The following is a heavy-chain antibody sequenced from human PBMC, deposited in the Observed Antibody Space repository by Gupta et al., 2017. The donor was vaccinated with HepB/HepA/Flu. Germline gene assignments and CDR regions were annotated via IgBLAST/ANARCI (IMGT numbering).Heavy chain of an antibody. J-gene: IGHJ4*02. CDR2: FFSNGNT. D-gene: IGHD3-16*01. Sequence: QVHLQQSGPGLVKPSETLSLTCTVSGGSITSSADIWSWIRQHPEKGLEWIGSFFSNGNTYYNPSLRSRLSIAVDTARNQVSMNMKSVTAADTAVYYAARGGENRKLGNGGQGTMVTVYS. CDR3: ARGGENRKLGN. V-gene: IGHV4-31*03. CDR1: GGSITSSADI.